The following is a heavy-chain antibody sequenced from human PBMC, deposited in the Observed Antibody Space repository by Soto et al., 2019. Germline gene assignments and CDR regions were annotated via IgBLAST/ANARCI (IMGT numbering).Heavy chain of an antibody. CDR3: ARSRDKELWFGERPPAEYFKH. D-gene: IGHD3-10*01. J-gene: IGHJ1*01. CDR1: GGSISSGGYY. V-gene: IGHV4-31*03. CDR2: IYYSGST. Sequence: SETLSLTCTVSGGSISSGGYYWSWIRQHPGKGLEWIGYIYYSGSTYYNPSLKSRVTISVDTSKNQFSLKLSSVTAADTAVYYCARSRDKELWFGERPPAEYFKHWGQGTLVTVSS.